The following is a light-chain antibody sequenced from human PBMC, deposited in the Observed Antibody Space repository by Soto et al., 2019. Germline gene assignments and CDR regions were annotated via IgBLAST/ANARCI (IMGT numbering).Light chain of an antibody. Sequence: QSALTQPASVSGPPGQSITISCTGTSGDIGSYNRVSWYQQHPGKAPKLIIYEVTDRPSGVSNRFSGSKSGNTASLTFSGLQAEDEAEYYCSSYTNINTRACVFGTGTKVTVL. CDR3: SSYTNINTRACV. CDR1: SGDIGSYNR. J-gene: IGLJ1*01. CDR2: EVT. V-gene: IGLV2-14*01.